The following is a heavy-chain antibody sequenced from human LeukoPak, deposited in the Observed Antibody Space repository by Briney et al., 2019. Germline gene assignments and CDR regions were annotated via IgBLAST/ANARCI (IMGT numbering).Heavy chain of an antibody. J-gene: IGHJ6*02. V-gene: IGHV1-69*04. D-gene: IGHD1-14*01. CDR1: GGTFSSYA. CDR3: ARVRPVPEYYYGMDV. CDR2: IIPILGIA. Sequence: GASVKVSCKASGGTFSSYAISWVRQAPGQGLEWMGRIIPILGIANYAQKFQGRVTITADKSTSTAYMELSSLRSEDTAVYYCARVRPVPEYYYGMDVWGQGTTVTVSS.